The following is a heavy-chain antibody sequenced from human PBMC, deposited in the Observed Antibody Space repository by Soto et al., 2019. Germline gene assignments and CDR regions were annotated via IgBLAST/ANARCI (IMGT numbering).Heavy chain of an antibody. CDR3: ARDGHTGYSSSWYLY. CDR2: ISSSSSYI. CDR1: GFTFSSYS. D-gene: IGHD6-13*01. J-gene: IGHJ4*02. Sequence: GGSLRLSCAASGFTFSSYSMNWVRQAPGKGLEWVSSISSSSSYIYYADSVKGRFTISRDNAKNSLYLQMNSLRAEDTAVYYCARDGHTGYSSSWYLYWGQGTLVTVSS. V-gene: IGHV3-21*01.